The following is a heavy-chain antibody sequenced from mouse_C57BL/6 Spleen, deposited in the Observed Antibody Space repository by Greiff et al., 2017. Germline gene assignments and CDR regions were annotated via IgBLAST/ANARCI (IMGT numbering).Heavy chain of an antibody. J-gene: IGHJ3*01. V-gene: IGHV6-3*01. D-gene: IGHD4-1*01. CDR2: IRLKSDNYAT. CDR1: GFTFSNYW. CDR3: TARELGQGFAY. Sequence: EVHLVESGGGLVQPGGSMKLSCVASGFTFSNYWMNWVRQSPEKGLEWVAQIRLKSDNYATHYAESVKGRFTISRDDSKSSVYLQMNNLRAEDTGIYYCTARELGQGFAYWGQGTLVTVSA.